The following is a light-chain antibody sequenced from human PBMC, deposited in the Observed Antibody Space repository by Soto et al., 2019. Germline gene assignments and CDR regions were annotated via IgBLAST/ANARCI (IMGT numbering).Light chain of an antibody. V-gene: IGKV1-5*03. CDR1: QTISSW. J-gene: IGKJ1*01. CDR2: KAS. Sequence: MSISPSALSGKIGDRVTITCRASQTISSWLAWYQQKPGKAPKLLIYKASTLKSGVPSRFSGSGSGTEFTLTISILQPDDFATYYCQHYNSYSEAFGQGTK. CDR3: QHYNSYSEA.